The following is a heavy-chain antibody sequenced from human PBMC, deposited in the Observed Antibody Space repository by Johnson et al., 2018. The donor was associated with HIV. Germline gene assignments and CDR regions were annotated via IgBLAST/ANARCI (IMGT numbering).Heavy chain of an antibody. V-gene: IGHV3-73*01. CDR2: IRSKANSYAT. Sequence: EVQLVESGGGLVQPGGSLKLSCAASGFTFSGSAMHWVRQASGKGLEWVGRIRSKANSYATAYAASVKGRFSISRDDSKNTLYLQMNSLKTEDTALYYCTTAIYSYDTRDTRAFDIWGQGTMVTVSS. CDR3: TTAIYSYDTRDTRAFDI. J-gene: IGHJ3*02. D-gene: IGHD3-22*01. CDR1: GFTFSGSA.